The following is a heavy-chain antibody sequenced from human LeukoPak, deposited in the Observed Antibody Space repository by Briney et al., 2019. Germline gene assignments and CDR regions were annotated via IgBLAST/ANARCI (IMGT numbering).Heavy chain of an antibody. CDR3: VRHVTAAEWFDP. D-gene: IGHD6-13*01. CDR2: IYYSGST. CDR1: EGSIDSSTYY. Sequence: SGTLSLTCTVSEGSIDSSTYYWGCIRQPPGKGLEWIATIYYSGSTYYNPSLKSRVTISIDTSENQFSLKLSSVTAADTALYYCVRHVTAAEWFDPWGQGILVTVSS. J-gene: IGHJ5*02. V-gene: IGHV4-39*01.